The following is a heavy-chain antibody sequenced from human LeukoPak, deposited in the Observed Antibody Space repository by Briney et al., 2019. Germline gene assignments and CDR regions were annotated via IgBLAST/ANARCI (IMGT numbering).Heavy chain of an antibody. J-gene: IGHJ4*02. CDR3: ARRWGGSSNCDY. CDR1: GGSISSGNYY. Sequence: VKPSETLSLTCTVSGGSISSGNYYWGWIRQPPGKGLEWIGNIHLGGSTSYNPSLKSRVTIYVDTSNNQFSLKLTSVTAADTAVYFCARRWGGSSNCDYWGQGTLVTVSS. D-gene: IGHD6-6*01. V-gene: IGHV4-39*01. CDR2: IHLGGST.